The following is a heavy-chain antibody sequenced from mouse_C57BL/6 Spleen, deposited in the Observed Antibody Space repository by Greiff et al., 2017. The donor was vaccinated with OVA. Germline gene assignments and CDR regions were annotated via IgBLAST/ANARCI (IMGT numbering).Heavy chain of an antibody. Sequence: QVQLQQSGPGLVQPSQSLSITCPVSGFSLTSYGVHWVRQSPGKGLEWLGVIWSGGSTDYNAAFISRLSISKDNSKSQVFFKMNSLQADDTAIYYCARGHYYAMDYWGQGTSVTVSS. V-gene: IGHV2-2*01. CDR3: ARGHYYAMDY. CDR1: GFSLTSYG. J-gene: IGHJ4*01. CDR2: IWSGGST.